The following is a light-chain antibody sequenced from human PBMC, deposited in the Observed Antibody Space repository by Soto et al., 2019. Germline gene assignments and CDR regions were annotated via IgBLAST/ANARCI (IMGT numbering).Light chain of an antibody. CDR3: QQYNNWPPWT. Sequence: EIVVTQSPATLSVSPGERATLSCRASQSVSSNLAWYQQKPGHAPRLLIYGASTRATGIPARFSGSGSGTEFTLTISSLQSEDFAVYYCQQYNNWPPWTFGQGTKVEIK. CDR1: QSVSSN. J-gene: IGKJ1*01. CDR2: GAS. V-gene: IGKV3-15*01.